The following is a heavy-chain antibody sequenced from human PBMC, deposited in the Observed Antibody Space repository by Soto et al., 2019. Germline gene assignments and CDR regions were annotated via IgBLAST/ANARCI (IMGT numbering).Heavy chain of an antibody. CDR3: AREYSSSSDFDY. J-gene: IGHJ4*02. CDR2: IYYSGST. Sequence: SETLSLTCTVSCGSISSGGYYWSWIRQHPGKGLEWIGYIYYSGSTYYNPSLKSRVTISVDTSKNQFSLKLSSVTAADTAVYYCAREYSSSSDFDYWGQGTLVTVSS. V-gene: IGHV4-31*03. D-gene: IGHD6-6*01. CDR1: CGSISSGGYY.